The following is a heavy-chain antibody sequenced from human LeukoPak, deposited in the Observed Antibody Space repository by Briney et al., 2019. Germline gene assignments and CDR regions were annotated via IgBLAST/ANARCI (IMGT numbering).Heavy chain of an antibody. V-gene: IGHV4-59*08. J-gene: IGHJ5*02. Sequence: SETLSLTCTVSGGSICSYYWRWIRQPPGKGLEWIEYIYYSGSTNYNPSLNSRVTISVDTSKNQFSQKLSSVTAADTAVYYCATHSSSGWNRFDPGGRGILVTVS. CDR1: GGSICSYY. D-gene: IGHD6-19*01. CDR3: ATHSSSGWNRFDP. CDR2: IYYSGST.